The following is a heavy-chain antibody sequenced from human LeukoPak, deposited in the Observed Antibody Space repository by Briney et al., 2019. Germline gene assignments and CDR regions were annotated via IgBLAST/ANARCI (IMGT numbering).Heavy chain of an antibody. CDR3: ARMGRGYSGYDLIRYYYYYGMDV. J-gene: IGHJ6*02. D-gene: IGHD5-12*01. V-gene: IGHV5-51*01. CDR2: IYPGDSDT. Sequence: GESLKISCKGSGYSFTSYWIGWVRQMPGKGLEWMGIIYPGDSDTRYSPSFQGQVTISADKSISTAYLQWSSLKASDTAMYYCARMGRGYSGYDLIRYYYYYGMDVWGQGTTVTVSS. CDR1: GYSFTSYW.